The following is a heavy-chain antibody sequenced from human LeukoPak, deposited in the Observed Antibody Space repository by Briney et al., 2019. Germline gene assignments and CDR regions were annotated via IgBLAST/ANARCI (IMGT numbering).Heavy chain of an antibody. V-gene: IGHV3-7*01. CDR1: GFTFSGSW. J-gene: IGHJ3*02. D-gene: IGHD4-17*01. CDR3: ARVYGDDAFDI. Sequence: GGSLRLSCAASGFTFSGSWMSWVRQAPGKGLEWVAIINQNGNEKYYVDSVKGRFTISRDNAKDSLYLQMNSLRAEDTAVYYCARVYGDDAFDIWGQGTMVTVSS. CDR2: INQNGNEK.